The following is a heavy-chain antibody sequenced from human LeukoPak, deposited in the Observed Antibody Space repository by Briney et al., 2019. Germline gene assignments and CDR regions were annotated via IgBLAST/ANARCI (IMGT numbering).Heavy chain of an antibody. D-gene: IGHD3-10*01. J-gene: IGHJ4*02. V-gene: IGHV4-59*12. CDR1: GGSISSYY. Sequence: SETLSLTCTVSGGSISSYYWSWIRQPPGKGLEWIGYVYYSGTTNYNPSLKSRVTMSVDTSKNQFSPKLSSVTAADTAVCYCARSISGSRFDYWGQGTLVTVSS. CDR3: ARSISGSRFDY. CDR2: VYYSGTT.